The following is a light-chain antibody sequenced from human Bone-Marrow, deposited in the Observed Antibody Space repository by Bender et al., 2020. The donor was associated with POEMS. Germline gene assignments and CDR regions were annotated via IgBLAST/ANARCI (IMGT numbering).Light chain of an antibody. CDR2: EAN. J-gene: IGLJ3*02. CDR1: SGDIGNYNL. V-gene: IGLV2-14*02. CDR3: CSYTSTRMLV. Sequence: QSALSQPASVSGSPGQSITISCTGTSGDIGNYNLVSWFQHHPGKVPKLLIYEANQRPSGVSTRFSGSNSANTASLTISGLQAEDEGDYYCCSYTSTRMLVFGGGTKVTVL.